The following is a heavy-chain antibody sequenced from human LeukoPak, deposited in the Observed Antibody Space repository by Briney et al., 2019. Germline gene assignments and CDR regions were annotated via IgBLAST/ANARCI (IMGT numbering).Heavy chain of an antibody. CDR1: GFTFSDYA. Sequence: GGSLRLSCAASGFTFSDYAMNWVRQAPGKGLEWVSTISGSGGSTNYADSVKGRFSISRDNSKNTVYLQMNSLRAEDTAVYYCAKPAGVAVAGRVGAFDYWGQGTLVTVSS. CDR3: AKPAGVAVAGRVGAFDY. D-gene: IGHD6-19*01. V-gene: IGHV3-23*01. CDR2: ISGSGGST. J-gene: IGHJ4*02.